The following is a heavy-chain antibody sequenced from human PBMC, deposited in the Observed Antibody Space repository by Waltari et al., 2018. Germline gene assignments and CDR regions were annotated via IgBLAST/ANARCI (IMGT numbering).Heavy chain of an antibody. J-gene: IGHJ4*02. CDR3: TRQVLGYCTSAACRRLES. CDR1: AYSINSGFY. V-gene: IGHV4-38-2*01. Sequence: QVHLQESGPGLLKASETLSLTCGVSAYSINSGFYWGWIRQLPGKGLEWVATIYHDGTTYYNPSLKSRATISMDTSKNHFSLKLQSVTAADTAVYYCTRQVLGYCTSAACRRLESWGQGTLVTVSS. CDR2: IYHDGTT. D-gene: IGHD2-2*03.